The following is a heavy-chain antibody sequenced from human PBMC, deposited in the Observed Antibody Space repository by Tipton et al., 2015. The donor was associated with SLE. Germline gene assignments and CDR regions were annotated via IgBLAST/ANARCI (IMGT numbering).Heavy chain of an antibody. V-gene: IGHV4-59*01. J-gene: IGHJ6*03. CDR3: ARVVTGHFWYYYYMDV. CDR2: FYYSGST. Sequence: TLSLTCTVSGGSISSFYWSWIRQPPGKGLEWIGYFYYSGSTNNNPSLQSRVTISVDTSKNQFSLKLSSVTAADTAVYYCARVVTGHFWYYYYMDVWGKGTTVTVSS. D-gene: IGHD3-3*02. CDR1: GGSISSFY.